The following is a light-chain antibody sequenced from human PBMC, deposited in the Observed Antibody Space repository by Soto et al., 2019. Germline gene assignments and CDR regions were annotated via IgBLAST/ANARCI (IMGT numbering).Light chain of an antibody. CDR3: QQFNSYPPLT. J-gene: IGKJ4*01. CDR2: DAS. V-gene: IGKV1-13*02. Sequence: AIQLTQSPSSLSASVGDRVTIICRASQGISSALAWYQQKPGKAPKLLIYDASSLESGVPSRFSGSGSGTDFTLTISSLQPEDFATYYCQQFNSYPPLTFGGGTKVEIK. CDR1: QGISSA.